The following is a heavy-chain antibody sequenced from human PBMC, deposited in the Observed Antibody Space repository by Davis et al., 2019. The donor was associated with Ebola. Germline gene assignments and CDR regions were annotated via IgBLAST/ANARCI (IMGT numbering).Heavy chain of an antibody. Sequence: GGSLRLSCAASGFTVSSNYMSWVRQAPGKGLEWVSIIYVDGTTYYADSVKGRFTISRDNSKNTVYLQMNSLRPEETAVYYCARGLWDSYGSGLPKYFDIWGQGTSVTVAS. D-gene: IGHD3-10*01. CDR1: GFTVSSNY. J-gene: IGHJ4*02. CDR3: ARGLWDSYGSGLPKYFDI. CDR2: IYVDGTT. V-gene: IGHV3-66*02.